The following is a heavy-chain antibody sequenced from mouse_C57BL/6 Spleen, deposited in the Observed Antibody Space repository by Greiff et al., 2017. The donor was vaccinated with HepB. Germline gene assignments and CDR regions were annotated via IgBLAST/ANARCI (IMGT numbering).Heavy chain of an antibody. CDR2: ISYDGSN. CDR3: ASKGYSNYEYFDV. Sequence: EVKLMESGPGLVKPSQSLSLTCSVTGYSITSGYYWNWIRQFPGNKLEWMGYISYDGSNNYNPSLKNRISITRDTSKNQFFLKLNSVTTEDTATYYCASKGYSNYEYFDVWGTGTTVTVSS. V-gene: IGHV3-6*01. J-gene: IGHJ1*03. CDR1: GYSITSGYY. D-gene: IGHD2-5*01.